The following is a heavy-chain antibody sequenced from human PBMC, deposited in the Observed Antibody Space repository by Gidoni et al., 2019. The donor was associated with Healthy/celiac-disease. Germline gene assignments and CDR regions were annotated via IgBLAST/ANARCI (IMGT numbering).Heavy chain of an antibody. Sequence: EVQLVESGGGLVQPGRSLRLSCAASGFTFDDYAMHWVRQAPGKGLEWVSGISWNSGSIGYADSVKGRFTISRDNAKNSLYLQMNSLRAEDTALYYCAKDGGDYVLTDWYFDLWGRGTLVTVSS. J-gene: IGHJ2*01. CDR1: GFTFDDYA. D-gene: IGHD4-17*01. CDR2: ISWNSGSI. CDR3: AKDGGDYVLTDWYFDL. V-gene: IGHV3-9*01.